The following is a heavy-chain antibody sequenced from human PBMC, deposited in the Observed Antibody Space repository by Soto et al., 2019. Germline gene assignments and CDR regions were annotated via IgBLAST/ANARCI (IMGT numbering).Heavy chain of an antibody. CDR1: GFTFSNAW. D-gene: IGHD2-2*01. J-gene: IGHJ6*03. V-gene: IGHV3-15*01. CDR3: TTERSNYYYYYMDV. CDR2: IKSKTDGGTT. Sequence: GGSLRLSCAASGFTFSNAWMSWVRQAPGKGLEWVGRIKSKTDGGTTDYAAPVKGRFTISRDDSKNTLYLQMNSLKTEDTAVYYCTTERSNYYYYYMDVWGKGTTVTVSS.